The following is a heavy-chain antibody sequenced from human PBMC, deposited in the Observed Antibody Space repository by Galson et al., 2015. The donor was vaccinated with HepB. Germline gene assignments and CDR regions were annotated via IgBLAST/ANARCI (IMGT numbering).Heavy chain of an antibody. CDR1: GSTFSSYS. V-gene: IGHV3-21*01. J-gene: IGHJ4*02. CDR3: AWGGTVIDY. D-gene: IGHD3-16*02. Sequence: LRLSCAASGSTFSSYSMNWVRQAPGKGLEWVSSISSSSYIYYADSVKGRFTISRDNAKNSLYLQMNSLRAEDTAVYYCAWGGTVIDYWGQGTLVTVSS. CDR2: ISSSSYI.